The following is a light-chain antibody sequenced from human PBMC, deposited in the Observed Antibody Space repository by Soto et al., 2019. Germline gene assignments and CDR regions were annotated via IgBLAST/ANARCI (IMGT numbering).Light chain of an antibody. CDR1: QTVSSN. CDR3: QQYNDWPPFT. CDR2: GAS. J-gene: IGKJ3*01. Sequence: EIVMTQSPATLSVSPGERDTLSCRASQTVSSNLAWYQQKPGQAPRLLIHGASTRAAGIPARFSGSGSGKEFTLTISSLQSEDFAVYYCQQYNDWPPFTVGPGTRVDIK. V-gene: IGKV3-15*01.